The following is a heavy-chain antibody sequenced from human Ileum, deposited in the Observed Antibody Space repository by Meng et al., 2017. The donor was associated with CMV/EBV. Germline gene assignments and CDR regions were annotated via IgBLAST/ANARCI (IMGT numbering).Heavy chain of an antibody. J-gene: IGHJ4*02. CDR3: ARGQDNHKGGVH. CDR1: DASFSDFY. CDR2: IHPSGST. Sequence: VLPQCWGAGLLKPSETLSLTCDVYDASFSDFYWSWTRHLPGKGLEWIGEIHPSGSTHYNPSLESRVSISVHMSNNQFSLKVSSVTAADTAVYYCARGQDNHKGGVHWGQGTLVTVSS. D-gene: IGHD1-14*01. V-gene: IGHV4-34*01.